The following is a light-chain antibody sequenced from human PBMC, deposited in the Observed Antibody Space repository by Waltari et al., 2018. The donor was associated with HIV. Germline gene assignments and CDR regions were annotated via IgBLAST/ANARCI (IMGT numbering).Light chain of an antibody. CDR1: GSDIGSNT. Sequence: QSALTQSPSASAAPGRSLTISCAGTGSDIGSNTLFWFQKFPPSAPKLLIFVRRRRPAGVPDRFSASKSGTSASLVIGGLRTEDEADYYCAAWDDSLGGFVVGTGTKVTVL. CDR2: VRR. CDR3: AAWDDSLGGFV. V-gene: IGLV1-47*01. J-gene: IGLJ1*01.